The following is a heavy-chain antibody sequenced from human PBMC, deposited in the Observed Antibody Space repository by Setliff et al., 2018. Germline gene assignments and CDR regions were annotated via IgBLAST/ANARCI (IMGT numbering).Heavy chain of an antibody. CDR1: GFTFRSYS. D-gene: IGHD3-22*01. J-gene: IGHJ6*03. Sequence: LRLSCAASGFTFRSYSMKWVRQAPGKGLEWVSYISSSSSTIYYADSVKGRFTISRDKAHHSLFLQMNSLRAEDTAVYYCARLALTGYDSSGYYYALDYYYYMDVWGKGTTVTVSS. CDR2: ISSSSSTI. V-gene: IGHV3-48*01. CDR3: ARLALTGYDSSGYYYALDYYYYMDV.